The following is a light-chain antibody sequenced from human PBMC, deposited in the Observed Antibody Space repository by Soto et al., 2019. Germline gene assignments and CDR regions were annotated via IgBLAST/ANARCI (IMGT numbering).Light chain of an antibody. CDR1: QSVSNSY. CDR2: GAS. J-gene: IGKJ1*01. CDR3: QQYGSSPTT. Sequence: IVLTQSPGTLSLSPGERATLSCRASQSVSNSYLAWYQQKPGRAPRLLIYGASSRATDIPDRFSGSGSGTDFTLTISRLEPVDSAVYYCQQYGSSPTTFGQGTKVEIK. V-gene: IGKV3-20*01.